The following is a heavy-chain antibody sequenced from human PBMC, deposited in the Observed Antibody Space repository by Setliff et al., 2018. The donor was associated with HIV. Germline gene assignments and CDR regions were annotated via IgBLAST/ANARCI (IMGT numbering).Heavy chain of an antibody. J-gene: IGHJ3*02. D-gene: IGHD3-9*01. CDR3: ARDPPYDILTGYYGDAFDI. CDR2: IKQDGSEK. V-gene: IGHV3-7*01. CDR1: GFTFSSYW. Sequence: GGSLRLSCAASGFTFSSYWMSWVRQAPGKGLEWVANIKQDGSEKYYVDSVKGRFTISRDNAKNSLYLQMNSLRAEDTAVYYCARDPPYDILTGYYGDAFDIWGQGTMVT.